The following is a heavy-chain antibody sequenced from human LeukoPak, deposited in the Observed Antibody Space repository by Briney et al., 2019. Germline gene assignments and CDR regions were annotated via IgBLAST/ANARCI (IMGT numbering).Heavy chain of an antibody. CDR3: AKHSSSYYYGMDV. CDR2: ISGSGGST. V-gene: IGHV3-23*01. J-gene: IGHJ6*02. Sequence: GGSLRLSCAASGFTFSSYAMSWVRQAPGKGLEWVSGISGSGGSTYYADSVKGRFTISRDNSRNTLFLQMNSLRAEDTAVYYCAKHSSSYYYGMDVWGQGTTVTVSS. D-gene: IGHD6-13*01. CDR1: GFTFSSYA.